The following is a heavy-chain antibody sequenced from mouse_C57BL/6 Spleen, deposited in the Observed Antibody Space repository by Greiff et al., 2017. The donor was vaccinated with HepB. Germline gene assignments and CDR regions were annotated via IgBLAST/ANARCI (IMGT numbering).Heavy chain of an antibody. V-gene: IGHV2-9-1*01. CDR2: IWTGGGT. D-gene: IGHD3-2*02. CDR1: GFSLTSYA. J-gene: IGHJ2*01. CDR3: ARTTAQATFYFDY. Sequence: QVQLQQSGPGLVAPSQSLSITCTVSGFSLTSYAISWVRQPPGKGLEWLGVIWTGGGTNYNSALKSRLSISKDNSKSQVFLKMNSLQTDDTARYYCARTTAQATFYFDYWGQGTTLTVSS.